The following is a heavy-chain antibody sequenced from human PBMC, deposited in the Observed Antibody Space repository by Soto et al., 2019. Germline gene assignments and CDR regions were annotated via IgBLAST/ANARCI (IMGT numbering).Heavy chain of an antibody. CDR2: ISSSSSYI. D-gene: IGHD3-22*01. CDR1: GFTFSSYS. V-gene: IGHV3-21*01. CDR3: ALNDSDSGGPPNWFDP. Sequence: PGGSLRLSCAASGFTFSSYSMNWVRQAPGKGLELVSSISSSSSYIYYADSVKGRFTIARDNAKNSLYLQMNSLRAEDTAVYYCALNDSDSGGPPNWFDPWGQGTLVTVSS. J-gene: IGHJ5*02.